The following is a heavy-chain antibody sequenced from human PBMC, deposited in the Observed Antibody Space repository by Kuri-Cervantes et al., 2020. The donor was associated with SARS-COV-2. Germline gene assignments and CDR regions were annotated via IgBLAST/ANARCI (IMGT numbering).Heavy chain of an antibody. V-gene: IGHV4-34*01. Sequence: ESLKISCAVYGGSFSGYYWSWIRQPPGKGLGWIGEINHSGSTNYNPSLKSRVTISVGTSKNQFSLKLSSVTAADTAVYYCARGRRYSLPGGLDYWGQGTLVTVSS. D-gene: IGHD3-9*01. CDR1: GGSFSGYY. CDR2: INHSGST. CDR3: ARGRRYSLPGGLDY. J-gene: IGHJ4*02.